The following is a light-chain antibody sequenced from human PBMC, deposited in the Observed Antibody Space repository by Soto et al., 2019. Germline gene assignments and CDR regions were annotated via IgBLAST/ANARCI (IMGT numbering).Light chain of an antibody. V-gene: IGKV1-13*02. CDR2: AAS. CDR3: QQFNSYPIT. Sequence: AIQLTQSPSSLSASVGERVTITGRASQAIRTALGWYQQKPGKVPKLLIYAASTLQSGVPSRFSGSGSGTDFTLTISSLQPEDFATYYCQQFNSYPITFGQGTRLEIK. J-gene: IGKJ5*01. CDR1: QAIRTA.